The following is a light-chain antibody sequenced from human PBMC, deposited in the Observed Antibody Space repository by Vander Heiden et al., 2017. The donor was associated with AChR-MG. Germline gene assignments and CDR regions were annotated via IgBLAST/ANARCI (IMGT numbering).Light chain of an antibody. Sequence: SSQLTQDPAASVAFGLTVRIRCQGDSVKSYYASRHQQKPGKATVLVIYSKNNRASGIPDRFSGCSTGTTATLTITGDEAEDDYYYYCNSRNSSGRVFGTGTKVTVL. J-gene: IGLJ1*01. CDR2: SKN. V-gene: IGLV3-19*01. CDR1: SVKSYY. CDR3: NSRNSSGRV.